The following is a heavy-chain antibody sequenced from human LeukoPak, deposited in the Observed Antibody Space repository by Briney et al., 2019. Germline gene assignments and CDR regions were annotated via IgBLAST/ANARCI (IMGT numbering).Heavy chain of an antibody. J-gene: IGHJ6*02. CDR3: ARNWANTGMDV. Sequence: KFGESLKISCKGSGYSFTSYWIAWVRQMPGKGLEWMGIIYPGDSDTRYSPSFQGQVTISADKSISTACLQWSSLKASDTAMYYCARNWANTGMDVWGQGITVTVSS. D-gene: IGHD2-8*01. CDR1: GYSFTSYW. CDR2: IYPGDSDT. V-gene: IGHV5-51*01.